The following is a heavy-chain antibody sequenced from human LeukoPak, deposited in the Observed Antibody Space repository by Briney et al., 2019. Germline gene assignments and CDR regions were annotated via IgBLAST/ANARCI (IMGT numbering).Heavy chain of an antibody. CDR3: AKGTNCNFDY. Sequence: GRXXRLSCAASGFTFSRYGMRWVRQAPGKGMEGVAVICYDGSKKYYADSVKGRFTISRDNSKNTLYLQINSLRAEDTAVYYCAKGTNCNFDYWGQGTLVTVPS. CDR1: GFTFSRYG. J-gene: IGHJ4*02. D-gene: IGHD7-27*01. CDR2: ICYDGSKK. V-gene: IGHV3-33*06.